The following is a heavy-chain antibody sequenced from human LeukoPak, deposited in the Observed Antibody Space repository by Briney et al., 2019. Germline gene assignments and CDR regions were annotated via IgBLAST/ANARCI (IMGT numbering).Heavy chain of an antibody. V-gene: IGHV4-31*01. D-gene: IGHD3-22*01. CDR3: ARADDSSGYCYYYYFDY. Sequence: SETLSLTCTVSGGSLSSGPYYWSWIRQPPGKGLEWIGYINYSGTTYYNPSLKSPALISIDTSKNQFSLKLSSVTAADTAVYYCARADDSSGYCYYYYFDYWGQGALITVSS. CDR1: GGSLSSGPYY. CDR2: INYSGTT. J-gene: IGHJ4*02.